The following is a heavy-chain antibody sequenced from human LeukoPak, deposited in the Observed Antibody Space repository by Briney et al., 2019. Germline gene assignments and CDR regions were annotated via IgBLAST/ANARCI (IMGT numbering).Heavy chain of an antibody. Sequence: SETLSLTCTVAGGSIRSETYYWAWIRQPPGKEREWIGSIYYSGFSFHNPSLKSRVTMSIDTSKNQLSLNLTSVTAADTAVYYRARHFGQLAPFELWGQGTLVTVSS. CDR1: GGSIRSETYY. CDR2: IYYSGFS. D-gene: IGHD3/OR15-3a*01. CDR3: ARHFGQLAPFEL. J-gene: IGHJ4*02. V-gene: IGHV4-39*01.